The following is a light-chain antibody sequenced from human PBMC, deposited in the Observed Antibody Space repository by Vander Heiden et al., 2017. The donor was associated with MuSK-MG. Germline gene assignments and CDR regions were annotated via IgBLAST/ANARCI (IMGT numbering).Light chain of an antibody. Sequence: QSPSVGDRVTITCRASQGISSALAWYQQKPGKAPKLLIYDASSLPSGVPSRFSGSGSGTDFTLTISRLQPEDFATYYCQQVSCFPRTFGGGTKVEIK. CDR1: QGISSA. CDR3: QQVSCFPRT. V-gene: IGKV1-13*02. CDR2: DAS. J-gene: IGKJ4*01.